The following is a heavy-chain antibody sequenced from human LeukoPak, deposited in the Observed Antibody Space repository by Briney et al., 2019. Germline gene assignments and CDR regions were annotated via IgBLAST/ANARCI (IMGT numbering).Heavy chain of an antibody. D-gene: IGHD2-2*01. Sequence: ASVKVSCKASGYTFTSYDINWVRQATGQGLEWMGWMNPNSGNTGYAQKFQGRVTMTRNTSISTAYMELSSLRTEDTAVYYCARGRVVPAAIYYYYYYMDVWGKGTTVTVSS. J-gene: IGHJ6*03. V-gene: IGHV1-8*01. CDR3: ARGRVVPAAIYYYYYYMDV. CDR2: MNPNSGNT. CDR1: GYTFTSYD.